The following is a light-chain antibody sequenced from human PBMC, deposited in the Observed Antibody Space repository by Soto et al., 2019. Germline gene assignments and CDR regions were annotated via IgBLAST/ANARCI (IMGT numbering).Light chain of an antibody. V-gene: IGLV3-21*04. CDR2: YDS. CDR3: QVWDSSSDLVV. Sequence: SYVLTQPPSVSVAPGKTARITCGGNNIGSKSVHWYQQKPGQAPVLVIYYDSDRPSGIPERFSGSNSGNTATLTIGRVEAGDEADYYCQVWDSSSDLVVFGGGTKLTVL. CDR1: NIGSKS. J-gene: IGLJ2*01.